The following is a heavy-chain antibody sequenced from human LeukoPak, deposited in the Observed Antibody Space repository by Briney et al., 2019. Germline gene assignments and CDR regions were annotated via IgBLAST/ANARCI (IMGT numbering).Heavy chain of an antibody. V-gene: IGHV4-61*02. CDR1: GGSISSGSYY. CDR3: AREVNIAATLDY. CDR2: IYTSGST. J-gene: IGHJ4*02. Sequence: SQTLSLTCTVSGGSISSGSYYWSWIRQPAGKGLEWIGRIYTSGSTNYNPSLKSRVTISVDTSKNQFSLKLSSVTAADTAVYYCAREVNIAATLDYWGQGTLVTVSS. D-gene: IGHD6-13*01.